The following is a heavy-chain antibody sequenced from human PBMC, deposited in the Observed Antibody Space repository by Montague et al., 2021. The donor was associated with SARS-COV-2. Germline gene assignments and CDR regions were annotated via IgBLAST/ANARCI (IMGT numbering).Heavy chain of an antibody. CDR1: GDSVSSNSAA. V-gene: IGHV6-1*01. Sequence: SGDSVSSNSAAWHWIRQSPSRGLEWLGRTYYRSKWYNEYAVSVNSRITINPDTSKNQFPLKLSSVTAADTAVYYCARETYTSGWFQQFDYWGQGTLVTVSS. CDR2: TYYRSKWYN. J-gene: IGHJ4*02. CDR3: ARETYTSGWFQQFDY. D-gene: IGHD6-19*01.